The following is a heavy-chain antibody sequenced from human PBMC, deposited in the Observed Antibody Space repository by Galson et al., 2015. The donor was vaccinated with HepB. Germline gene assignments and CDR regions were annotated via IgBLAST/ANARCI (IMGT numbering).Heavy chain of an antibody. CDR2: VDPGDSYI. Sequence: QSGAEVKKPGESLRVSCQGFGYNFPSYWISWVRQMPGKGLEWVGRVDPGDSYIDQSPSFQGPVTMSADKSSNSVYLQWSSLQASDTAIYYCARHGGESGGSESFFRKHPSYRATDVWGQGTTVTVFS. CDR3: ARHGGESGGSESFFRKHPSYRATDV. D-gene: IGHD2-8*02. CDR1: GYNFPSYW. J-gene: IGHJ6*02. V-gene: IGHV5-10-1*01.